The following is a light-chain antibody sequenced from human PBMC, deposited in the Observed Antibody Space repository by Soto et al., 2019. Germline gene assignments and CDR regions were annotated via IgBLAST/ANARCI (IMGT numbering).Light chain of an antibody. CDR3: QNYNSAPPAGA. Sequence: DVQMTQSPSSLSAFVGDRVTITCRASQGMNNRLAWYQQRPGKLPHLLIYAASSLRSGVPPRFSASGSGTDFTLTISSLQPEDVATYYCQNYNSAPPAGAFGGGTKVEIK. CDR1: QGMNNR. V-gene: IGKV1-27*01. J-gene: IGKJ4*01. CDR2: AAS.